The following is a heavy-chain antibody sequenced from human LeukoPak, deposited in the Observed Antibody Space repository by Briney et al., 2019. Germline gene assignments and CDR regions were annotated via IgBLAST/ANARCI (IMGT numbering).Heavy chain of an antibody. V-gene: IGHV4-34*01. CDR2: VNHRGDT. D-gene: IGHD1-1*01. Sequence: SETLSLTCAVYGGSFSAYYWSWIRQSPGKGLQRIAEVNHRGDTNYNPSVKGRVTISVDTSKNQFSLKVTSLTAADTAVYYCARGPTISETGYFDYWGQGTLVTVSS. J-gene: IGHJ4*03. CDR1: GGSFSAYY. CDR3: ARGPTISETGYFDY.